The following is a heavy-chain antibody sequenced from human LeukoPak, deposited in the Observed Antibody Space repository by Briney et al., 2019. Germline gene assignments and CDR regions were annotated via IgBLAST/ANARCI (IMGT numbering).Heavy chain of an antibody. CDR2: IKQDGSEK. CDR1: GFTFSNYW. Sequence: GGSLRLSCAASGFTFSNYWMNWLRQAPGKGLEWVANIKQDGSEKYYVDSVKGRFTISRDNAKNSLYLQMNSLRAEDAGVYYCAKEGAYPIITYDTWGQGTLVTVSS. D-gene: IGHD1-14*01. V-gene: IGHV3-7*01. CDR3: AKEGAYPIITYDT. J-gene: IGHJ5*02.